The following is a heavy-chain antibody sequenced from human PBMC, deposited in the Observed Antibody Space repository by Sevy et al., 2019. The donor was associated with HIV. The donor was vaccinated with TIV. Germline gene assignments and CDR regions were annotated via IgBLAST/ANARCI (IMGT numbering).Heavy chain of an antibody. CDR3: ARGYGDYDGAYYFDY. D-gene: IGHD4-17*01. Sequence: SETLSLTCTVSGGSISSSSYYWGWIRQPPGKGLEWIGSIYYSGSTYYTPSLKSRVTISVDTSKNQFSLKLSSVTAADTAVYYCARGYGDYDGAYYFDYWGQGTLVTVSS. CDR1: GGSISSSSYY. V-gene: IGHV4-39*01. J-gene: IGHJ4*02. CDR2: IYYSGST.